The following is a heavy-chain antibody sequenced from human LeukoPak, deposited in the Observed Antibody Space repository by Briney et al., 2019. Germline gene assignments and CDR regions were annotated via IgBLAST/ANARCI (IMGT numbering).Heavy chain of an antibody. CDR1: GGSISSYY. CDR3: ARAGNSGYDYIDY. D-gene: IGHD5-12*01. Sequence: SETLSLTCTVSGGSISSYYWSWIRQPPGKGLEWNGYIYYSGSTNYNPSLKSRVTISVDTSKNQFSLKLSSVTAADTAVYYCARAGNSGYDYIDYWGQGTLVTVSS. J-gene: IGHJ4*02. V-gene: IGHV4-59*01. CDR2: IYYSGST.